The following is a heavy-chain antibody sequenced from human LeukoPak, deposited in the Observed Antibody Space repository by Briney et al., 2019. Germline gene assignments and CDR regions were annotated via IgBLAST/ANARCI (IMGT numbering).Heavy chain of an antibody. CDR2: IEYSGST. Sequence: PSETLSLTCTVSGGSLSSYYWSWLRQPPGKGLEWVVYIEYSGSTNYTPSLKSRVTISVDTSKNQSSLKLSSVTAADTAVYYCARGRYCTNGVCFDFDYWGQGTLVTASS. J-gene: IGHJ4*02. D-gene: IGHD2-8*01. CDR3: ARGRYCTNGVCFDFDY. CDR1: GGSLSSYY. V-gene: IGHV4-59*01.